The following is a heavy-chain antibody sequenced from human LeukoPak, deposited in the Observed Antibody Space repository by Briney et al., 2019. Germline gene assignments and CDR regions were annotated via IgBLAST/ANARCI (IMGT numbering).Heavy chain of an antibody. V-gene: IGHV3-11*01. CDR1: GFTFTTYW. J-gene: IGHJ6*03. Sequence: PGGSLRLSCAASGFTFTTYWMSWIRQAPGKGLEWVSYISSSGSTIYYADSVKGRFTISRDNAKNSLYLQMNSLRAEDTAVYYCARVQGGYYGSGSYNFYYYYYMDVWGKGTTVTISS. CDR3: ARVQGGYYGSGSYNFYYYYYMDV. CDR2: ISSSGSTI. D-gene: IGHD3-10*01.